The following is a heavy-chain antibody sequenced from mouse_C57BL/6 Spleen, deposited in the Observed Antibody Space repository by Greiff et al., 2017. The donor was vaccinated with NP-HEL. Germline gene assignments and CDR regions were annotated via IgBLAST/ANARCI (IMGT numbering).Heavy chain of an antibody. CDR1: GYTFTSYW. V-gene: IGHV1-69*01. D-gene: IGHD2-2*01. CDR3: AIYDGYPYAMDY. Sequence: QVQLQQPGAELVMPGASVKLSCKASGYTFTSYWMHWVKQRPGQGLEWIGEIDPSDSYTNYNQKFKGKSTLTVDKSSSTAYMQLSSLTSEDSAVYYCAIYDGYPYAMDYWGQGTSVTVSS. CDR2: IDPSDSYT. J-gene: IGHJ4*01.